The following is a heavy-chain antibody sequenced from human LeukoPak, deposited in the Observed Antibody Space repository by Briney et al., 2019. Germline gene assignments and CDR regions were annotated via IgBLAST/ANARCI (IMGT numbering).Heavy chain of an antibody. D-gene: IGHD3-16*02. CDR2: INPNSGGT. CDR3: ARVRDYDYVWGSYRH. CDR1: GYTFTGYY. J-gene: IGHJ4*02. V-gene: IGHV1-2*02. Sequence: ASVKVSCKASGYTFTGYYMHWMRQAPEQGLEWMGWINPNSGGTNYAQKFQGRVTMTRDTSTSTAYMELSRLRSDDTAVYYCARVRDYDYVWGSYRHWGQGTLVTVSS.